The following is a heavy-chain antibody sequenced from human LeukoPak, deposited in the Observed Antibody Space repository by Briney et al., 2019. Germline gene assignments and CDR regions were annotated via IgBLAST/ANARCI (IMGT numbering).Heavy chain of an antibody. CDR1: GFTVSRNY. CDR3: ARGSYISGWTDLDY. J-gene: IGHJ4*02. CDR2: IYSGGST. Sequence: GGSLRLFCAVSGFTVSRNYIRWVRQAPGKGLEWVSVIYSGGSTYYADSVKGRFTISRDNSKKTLYLQMNSLRAEDTAVYYCARGSYISGWTDLDYWLQGTLVTVSS. D-gene: IGHD6-19*01. V-gene: IGHV3-53*01.